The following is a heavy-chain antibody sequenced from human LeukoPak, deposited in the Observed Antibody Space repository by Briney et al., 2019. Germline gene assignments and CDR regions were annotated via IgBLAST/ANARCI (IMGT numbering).Heavy chain of an antibody. CDR1: GFTFSTYN. V-gene: IGHV3-48*02. J-gene: IGHJ4*02. Sequence: GGSLRLSCAASGFTFSTYNMNWVRQGPGKGLEWVSYISSSSGTLYYADSVRGRFTISRDNAKSSLYLQMNSLRDEDTAVYYCARGAYEFDYWGQGTLVTVSS. CDR2: ISSSSGTL. CDR3: ARGAYEFDY. D-gene: IGHD2-21*01.